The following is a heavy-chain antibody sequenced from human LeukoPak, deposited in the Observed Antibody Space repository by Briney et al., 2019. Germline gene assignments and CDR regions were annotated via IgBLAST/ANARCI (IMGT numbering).Heavy chain of an antibody. J-gene: IGHJ3*02. V-gene: IGHV4-30-2*01. CDR3: ARREAAAFRDAFDM. Sequence: SQTLSLTCTVSGDSISSSGSYWTWIRQPPGKGLEWIGYIYYSGSTYYTPSLKSRVTISVDRSKNQFSLELGSLTAADTAVYYCARREAAAFRDAFDMWGQGSMVTVSS. CDR1: GDSISSSGSY. D-gene: IGHD6-13*01. CDR2: IYYSGST.